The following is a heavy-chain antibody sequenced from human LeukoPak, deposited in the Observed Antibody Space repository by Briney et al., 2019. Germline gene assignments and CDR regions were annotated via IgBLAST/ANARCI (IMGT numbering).Heavy chain of an antibody. D-gene: IGHD3-10*01. CDR1: GSTFSSYG. J-gene: IGHJ4*02. CDR3: AKDPGYYYGSGSYDY. V-gene: IGHV3-30*18. Sequence: GRSLRLSCAASGSTFSSYGMHWVRQAPGKGLEWVAVISYDGSNQYYADSVKGRFTISRDNSKNTLYLQMNSLRAEDTAVYYCAKDPGYYYGSGSYDYWGQGTLVTVSS. CDR2: ISYDGSNQ.